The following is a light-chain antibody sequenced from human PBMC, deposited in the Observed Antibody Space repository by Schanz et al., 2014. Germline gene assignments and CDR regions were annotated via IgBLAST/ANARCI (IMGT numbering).Light chain of an antibody. CDR2: GAS. J-gene: IGKJ3*01. CDR3: QQYGSSIFT. CDR1: HSVRSSH. Sequence: EIVLTQSPGTLSLSPGERATLSCRASHSVRSSHLAWYQQKPGQAPRLLIYGASSRATGVPDRFSGSGSGTDFTLTISRLEPEDFAVYYCQQYGSSIFTFGPGTKVDIK. V-gene: IGKV3-20*01.